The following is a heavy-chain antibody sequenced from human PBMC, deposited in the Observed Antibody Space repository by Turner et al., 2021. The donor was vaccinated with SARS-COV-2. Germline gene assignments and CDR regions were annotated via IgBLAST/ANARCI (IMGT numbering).Heavy chain of an antibody. CDR2: ISSSSSYR. CDR3: ARWDNYYDSSGYYPDAFDI. CDR1: GFPFSSYS. Sequence: EVQLVESGGGLIKPGGSLRLSCAASGFPFSSYSMNWVRQAPGKGLEWVSSISSSSSYRYYADSVKGGVTITRDNAKNSLYLKMNSLRAEDTAVYYCARWDNYYDSSGYYPDAFDIWGQGTMVTVSS. J-gene: IGHJ3*02. D-gene: IGHD3-22*01. V-gene: IGHV3-21*01.